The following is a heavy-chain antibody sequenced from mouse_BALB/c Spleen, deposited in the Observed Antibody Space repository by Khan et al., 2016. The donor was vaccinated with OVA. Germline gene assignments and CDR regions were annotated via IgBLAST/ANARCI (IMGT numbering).Heavy chain of an antibody. Sequence: EVELVESGGDLVKPGGSLKLSCAASGFTFRNYAMSWVRQTPEKRLEWVATISSGGSYTYYPDSVQGRFTISRDNAKNTLYLQMSSLRSEDTAIFYCARELLSTVVATPFAYWGQGTLVTVSA. CDR1: GFTFRNYA. J-gene: IGHJ3*01. CDR3: ARELLSTVVATPFAY. V-gene: IGHV5-9-3*01. D-gene: IGHD1-1*01. CDR2: ISSGGSYT.